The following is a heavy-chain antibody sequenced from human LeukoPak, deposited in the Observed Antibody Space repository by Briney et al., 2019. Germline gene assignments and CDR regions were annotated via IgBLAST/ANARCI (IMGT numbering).Heavy chain of an antibody. D-gene: IGHD6-13*01. Sequence: PGGSLNLSCAASGFTVSSNYMSWVRQAPGKGLERVSVIYSGGSTYYADSVKGRFTISRDNSKNTLYLQMNSLRAEDTAVYYCARGMKTAAFYGMDVWGQGTTVTVSS. CDR2: IYSGGST. CDR3: ARGMKTAAFYGMDV. V-gene: IGHV3-66*01. CDR1: GFTVSSNY. J-gene: IGHJ6*02.